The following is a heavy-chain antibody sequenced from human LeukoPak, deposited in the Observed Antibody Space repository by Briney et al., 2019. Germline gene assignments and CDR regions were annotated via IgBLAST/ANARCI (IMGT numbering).Heavy chain of an antibody. CDR2: INQGGSEK. D-gene: IGHD2-21*02. CDR1: GFTFSTYW. Sequence: GGSLRLSCALSGFTFSTYWMGWVRQAPGEGLEWLANINQGGSEKYYVDSVKGRFTISRDNAKNSLFLQMNSLRAEDTAVYYCARDVGDLWGQGTLVTVSS. CDR3: ARDVGDL. V-gene: IGHV3-7*01. J-gene: IGHJ4*02.